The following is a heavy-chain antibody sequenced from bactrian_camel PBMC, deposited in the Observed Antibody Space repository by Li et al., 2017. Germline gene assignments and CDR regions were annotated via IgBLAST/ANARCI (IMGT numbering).Heavy chain of an antibody. J-gene: IGHJ6*01. CDR1: GFTFSSRY. CDR3: AAVSGY. CDR2: IYTDGIT. Sequence: HVQLVESGGGLVQPGGSLRLSCAASGFTFSSRYMSWVRQAPGKGLEWVSNIYTDGITHYADSVKGRFTISKDNAKSTLYLQMNSLKPEDTAVYFCAAVSGYWGQGTQVTVS. V-gene: IGHV3-2*01.